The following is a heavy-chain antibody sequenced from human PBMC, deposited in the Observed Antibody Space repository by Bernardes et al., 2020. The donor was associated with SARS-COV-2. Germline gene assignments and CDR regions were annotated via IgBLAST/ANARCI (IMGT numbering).Heavy chain of an antibody. V-gene: IGHV3-74*01. CDR3: TKKGGHDYGMDV. Sequence: GSLRLSCVASGFSVSSYWIHWVRQAPGEGLVWVSRIKGDGSDTIYADSVKGRFTISSDRSKNTVYLQMNSLRVEDTAVYYCTKKGGHDYGMDVWGQGTTVAVSS. D-gene: IGHD3-16*01. J-gene: IGHJ6*02. CDR1: GFSVSSYW. CDR2: IKGDGSDT.